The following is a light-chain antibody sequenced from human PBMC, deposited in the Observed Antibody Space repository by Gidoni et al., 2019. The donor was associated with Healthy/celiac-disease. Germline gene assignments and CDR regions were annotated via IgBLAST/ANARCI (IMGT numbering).Light chain of an antibody. V-gene: IGKV4-1*01. CDR1: QSVLYSSNNKNY. Sequence: DIVMTQSTDSLAVSLGERATINCKSSQSVLYSSNNKNYLAWYQQKPGQPPKLLIYWAFTRESVVPDRFSGSGSGTDFTLTISSLQAEDVAVYYCQQYYSTPLTFGGGTKVEIK. J-gene: IGKJ4*01. CDR2: WAF. CDR3: QQYYSTPLT.